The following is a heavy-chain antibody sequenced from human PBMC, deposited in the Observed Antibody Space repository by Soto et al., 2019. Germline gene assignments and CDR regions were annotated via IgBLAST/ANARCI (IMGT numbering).Heavy chain of an antibody. CDR2: ISHSGST. V-gene: IGHV4-34*01. J-gene: IGHJ6*02. CDR3: ARLKTNYGMDV. Sequence: SETLSLTWAVYGGSFSGCCWSWIRQPPGKGLEWIGEISHSGSTNYNPSLKSRVTVSVDTSKNQFSLKLSSVTAADTAVYYCARLKTNYGMDVWGQGTTVTVSS. D-gene: IGHD4-17*01. CDR1: GGSFSGCC.